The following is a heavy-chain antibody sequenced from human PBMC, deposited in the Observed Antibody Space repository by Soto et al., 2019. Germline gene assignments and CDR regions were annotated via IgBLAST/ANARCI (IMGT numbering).Heavy chain of an antibody. CDR2: INPNSGGT. CDR3: ARDPRVTVTEDYYYYYGMDV. CDR1: GYTFTGYY. J-gene: IGHJ6*02. Sequence: GASVKVSCKASGYTFTGYYMHWVRQAPGQGLEWMGWINPNSGGTNYAQKFQGRVTMTRDTSISTAYMELSRLRSDDTAVYYCARDPRVTVTEDYYYYYGMDVWGQGTTVTVSS. V-gene: IGHV1-2*02. D-gene: IGHD4-17*01.